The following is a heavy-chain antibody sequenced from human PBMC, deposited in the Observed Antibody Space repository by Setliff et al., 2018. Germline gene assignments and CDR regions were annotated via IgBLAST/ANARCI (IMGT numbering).Heavy chain of an antibody. V-gene: IGHV4-38-2*01. CDR2: IYHSGST. J-gene: IGHJ4*02. CDR3: ARQLRYFDWLHPLGYFDY. Sequence: LSLTCAVSGYSISSGYYWGWIRQPPGKGLEWIGSIYHSGSTYYNPSLKSRVTISVDTSKNQFSLKLCSVTAADTAVYYCARQLRYFDWLHPLGYFDYWGQGTLVTVSS. CDR1: GYSISSGYY. D-gene: IGHD3-9*01.